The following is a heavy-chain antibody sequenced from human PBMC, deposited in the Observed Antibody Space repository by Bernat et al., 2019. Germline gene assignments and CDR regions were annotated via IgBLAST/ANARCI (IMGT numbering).Heavy chain of an antibody. D-gene: IGHD2-8*01. CDR3: AKVRVPWVLYYYGMDV. CDR2: ISYDGSNK. J-gene: IGHJ6*02. CDR1: GFTFSSYG. V-gene: IGHV3-30*18. Sequence: QVQLVESGGGVVQPGRSLRLSCAASGFTFSSYGMHWVRQAPGKGLEWVAVISYDGSNKYYADSVKGRFTISRDNSKNTLYLQMNSLRAEDTAVYYCAKVRVPWVLYYYGMDVWGQGTTVTVSS.